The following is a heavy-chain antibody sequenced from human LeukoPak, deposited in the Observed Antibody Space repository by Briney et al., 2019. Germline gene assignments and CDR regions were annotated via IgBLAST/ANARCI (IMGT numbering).Heavy chain of an antibody. D-gene: IGHD3-9*01. CDR2: IKQDGSYK. V-gene: IGHV3-7*01. CDR1: GFTFSSYW. CDR3: ARGGVLRYFDWFKTSYYFDY. Sequence: GGSLRLSCAASGFTFSSYWMSWVRQAPGKGLEWVANIKQDGSYKQYVDSVKGRFTISRDNAQNPLYLQMNSLRTEDTAVYYCARGGVLRYFDWFKTSYYFDYWGQGTLVTVSS. J-gene: IGHJ4*02.